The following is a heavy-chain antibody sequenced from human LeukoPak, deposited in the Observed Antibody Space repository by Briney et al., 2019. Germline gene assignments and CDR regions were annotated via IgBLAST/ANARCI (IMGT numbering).Heavy chain of an antibody. V-gene: IGHV3-33*08. CDR1: GFTFSSYA. Sequence: SGRSLRLSCAASGFTFSSYAMHWVRQAPGKGLEWVAVILNDGSQEKYADSVKGRFTISRDNSKNTLFPQMNSLRAEDTAVYYCARDDALGDNALDIWGQGTMVTVSS. J-gene: IGHJ3*02. CDR3: ARDDALGDNALDI. D-gene: IGHD3-16*01. CDR2: ILNDGSQE.